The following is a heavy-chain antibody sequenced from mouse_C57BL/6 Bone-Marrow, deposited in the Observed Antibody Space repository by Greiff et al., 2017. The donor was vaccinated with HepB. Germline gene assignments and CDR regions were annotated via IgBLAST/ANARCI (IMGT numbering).Heavy chain of an antibody. J-gene: IGHJ4*01. V-gene: IGHV1-82*01. CDR2: IYPGDGDT. CDR1: GYAFSSSW. D-gene: IGHD2-3*01. CDR3: ASDGYYVDYYAMDY. Sequence: QVQLKESGPELVKPGASVKISCKASGYAFSSSWMNWVKQRPGKGLEWIGRIYPGDGDTNYNGKFKGKATLTADKSSSTAYMQLSSLTSEDSAVYFCASDGYYVDYYAMDYWGQGTSVTVSS.